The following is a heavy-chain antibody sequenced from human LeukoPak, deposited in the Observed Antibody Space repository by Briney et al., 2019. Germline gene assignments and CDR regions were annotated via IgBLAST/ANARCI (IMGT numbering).Heavy chain of an antibody. J-gene: IGHJ6*03. CDR3: ARGRGKRGYSYGIRYYYYYYMDV. CDR1: GYTFTSYG. Sequence: ASVKVSCKASGYTFTSYGISWVRQAPGQGLEWMGWISAYNGNTNYAQKLQGRVTMTTDTSTSTVYMELRSLRSDDTAVYYCARGRGKRGYSYGIRYYYYYYMDVWGKGTTVTISS. D-gene: IGHD5-18*01. CDR2: ISAYNGNT. V-gene: IGHV1-18*01.